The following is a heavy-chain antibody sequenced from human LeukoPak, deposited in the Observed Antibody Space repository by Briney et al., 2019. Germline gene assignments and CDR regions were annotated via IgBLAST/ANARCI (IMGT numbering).Heavy chain of an antibody. Sequence: GGSLRLSCAASGFTFSSYGMHWVRQAPGKGLEWVAFIRYDGSNKYYADSVKGRFTISRDNSKNTLYLQMNSLRAEDMAVYYCAKDLHYYYYDSSGSTKSGAFDVWGQGTMVTVSS. CDR3: AKDLHYYYYDSSGSTKSGAFDV. D-gene: IGHD3-22*01. J-gene: IGHJ3*01. CDR2: IRYDGSNK. V-gene: IGHV3-30*02. CDR1: GFTFSSYG.